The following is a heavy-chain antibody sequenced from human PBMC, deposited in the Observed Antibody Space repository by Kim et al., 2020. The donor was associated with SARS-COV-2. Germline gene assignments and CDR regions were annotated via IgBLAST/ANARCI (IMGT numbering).Heavy chain of an antibody. Sequence: GGSLRLSCAASGFTFSSYSMNWVRQAPGKGLEWVSYISSSSSTIYYADSVKGRFTISRDNAKNSLYLQMNSLRDEDTAVYYCARAPIFYGSGNWFDLWGQGTLVTVSS. CDR2: ISSSSSTI. CDR1: GFTFSSYS. J-gene: IGHJ5*02. CDR3: ARAPIFYGSGNWFDL. V-gene: IGHV3-48*02. D-gene: IGHD3-10*01.